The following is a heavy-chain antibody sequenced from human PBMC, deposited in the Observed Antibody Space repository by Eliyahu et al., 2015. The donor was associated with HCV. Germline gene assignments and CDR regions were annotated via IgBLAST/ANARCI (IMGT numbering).Heavy chain of an antibody. CDR2: IYGSGGTT. CDR1: GFXXSSFA. D-gene: IGHD1-26*01. V-gene: IGHV3-23*01. CDR3: AKDRGSGSYYAFDI. Sequence: EVQLLESGGGLVQPGGSLTLXCAAXGFXXSSFAMNWVRQAXGKGLEWVSTIYGSGGTTYYADSVKGRFAVSRDNSKHTLFLQMDSLRDEDTAVYYCAKDRGSGSYYAFDIWGQGTMVTVSS. J-gene: IGHJ3*02.